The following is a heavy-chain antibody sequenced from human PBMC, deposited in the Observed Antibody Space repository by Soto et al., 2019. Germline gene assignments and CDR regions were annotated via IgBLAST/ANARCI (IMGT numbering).Heavy chain of an antibody. D-gene: IGHD6-19*01. J-gene: IGHJ4*02. CDR3: AKSRLEQYFFDY. Sequence: QVQLQESGPGLVKPSQTLSLTCTVSGGSISRGGYYWSWIRQHPGKGLEWIGYIYYSGSTYYNPSLKSRVTISVDTYKNQFSVKLSSVTAADKAVDFCAKSRLEQYFFDYWGQGTLVTVSS. CDR1: GGSISRGGYY. V-gene: IGHV4-31*03. CDR2: IYYSGST.